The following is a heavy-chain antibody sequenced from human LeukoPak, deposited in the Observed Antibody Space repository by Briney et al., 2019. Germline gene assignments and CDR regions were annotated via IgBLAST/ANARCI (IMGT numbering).Heavy chain of an antibody. D-gene: IGHD3-10*01. CDR2: INPSRGST. V-gene: IGHV1-46*01. Sequence: KPGASVTVSCKASVYTFTSYYMHWVRQAPGQGLEWMGIINPSRGSTIYAQKFQRRVTMTRDTSTSTVYMELSSLRSEDTAVYYCARDDSLYGSGSYPNNWFDPWGQGTLVTVSS. CDR1: VYTFTSYY. CDR3: ARDDSLYGSGSYPNNWFDP. J-gene: IGHJ5*02.